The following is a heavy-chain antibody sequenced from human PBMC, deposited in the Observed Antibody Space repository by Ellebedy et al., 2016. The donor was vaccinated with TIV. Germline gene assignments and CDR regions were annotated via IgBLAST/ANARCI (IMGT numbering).Heavy chain of an antibody. CDR2: ISGSGSST. V-gene: IGHV3-23*01. CDR3: ARDHGYGDYLLYPDY. Sequence: GGSLRLSCEASGFTFSSHAMSWVRQAPGKGLEWVSAISGSGSSTYYADSVKGRFTISRDNSKNTLYLQMNSLRAEDTAVYYCARDHGYGDYLLYPDYWGQGTLVTVSS. D-gene: IGHD4-17*01. CDR1: GFTFSSHA. J-gene: IGHJ4*02.